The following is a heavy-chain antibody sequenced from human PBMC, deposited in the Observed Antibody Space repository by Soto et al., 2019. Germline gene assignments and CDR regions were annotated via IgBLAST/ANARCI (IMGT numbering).Heavy chain of an antibody. CDR2: IYSSENT. CDR3: ARLNGYCISTNCHDYYGMDV. V-gene: IGHV4-39*01. CDR1: GGSVSSSSYS. J-gene: IGHJ6*02. Sequence: ASETLSLTCTVSGGSVSSSSYSWGWIRQSPGKGLEWIGTIYSSENTYYNPSLLSRVTISVDTSKNEFSLRLSSVTAADTAVYYCARLNGYCISTNCHDYYGMDVWGQGTTVT. D-gene: IGHD2-2*03.